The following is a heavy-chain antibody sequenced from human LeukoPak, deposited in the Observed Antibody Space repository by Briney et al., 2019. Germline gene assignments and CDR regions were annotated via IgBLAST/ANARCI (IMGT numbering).Heavy chain of an antibody. CDR1: GFTFSSYA. CDR3: AKDTKYDSSGYSYFDY. Sequence: GGSLRLSCAASGFTFSSYAMSWVRQAPGKGLEWVSGISWNSGSIGYADSVKGRFTISRDNAKNSLYLQMNSLRAEDTALYYCAKDTKYDSSGYSYFDYWGQGTLVTVSS. J-gene: IGHJ4*02. D-gene: IGHD3-22*01. CDR2: ISWNSGSI. V-gene: IGHV3-9*01.